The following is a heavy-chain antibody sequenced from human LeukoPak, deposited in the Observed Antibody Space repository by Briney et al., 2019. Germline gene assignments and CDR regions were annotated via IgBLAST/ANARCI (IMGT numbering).Heavy chain of an antibody. Sequence: PGGSLRLSCAASGFTFSSYSMNWVRQAPGKGLEWVSSISSSSSYIYYADSVKGRFTISRDNAKNSLYLRMNSLRAEDTAVYYCARDPSSWYYYYMDVWGKGTTVTVSS. CDR1: GFTFSSYS. CDR3: ARDPSSWYYYYMDV. CDR2: ISSSSSYI. J-gene: IGHJ6*03. V-gene: IGHV3-21*04. D-gene: IGHD6-13*01.